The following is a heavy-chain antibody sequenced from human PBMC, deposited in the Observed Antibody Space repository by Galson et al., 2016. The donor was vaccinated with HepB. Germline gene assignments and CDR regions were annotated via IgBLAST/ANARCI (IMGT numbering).Heavy chain of an antibody. CDR1: GFTFSNHY. CDR3: ARENGDYLFIDY. J-gene: IGHJ4*02. Sequence: SLRLSCAGSGFTFSNHYMHWVRQAPGKGLVWVSRINSDGSNANYADSAKGRFTISRDNARNTLYLHVNSLRAEDAAVYYCARENGDYLFIDYWGQGTLVTVSS. V-gene: IGHV3-74*01. D-gene: IGHD4-17*01. CDR2: INSDGSNA.